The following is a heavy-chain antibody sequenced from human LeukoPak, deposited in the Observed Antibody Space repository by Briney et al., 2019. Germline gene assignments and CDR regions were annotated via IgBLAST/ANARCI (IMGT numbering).Heavy chain of an antibody. D-gene: IGHD3-10*01. CDR3: ASGEGTTYYYSAGSYSRLDY. CDR1: GFTFSGYA. J-gene: IGHJ4*02. Sequence: PGGSLRLPCADSGFTFSGYAMTWVRQAPGKGLEWVSVISGSGGSTYYADSVKGRFTISRDNSKNTLDLQMNSLRAEDTAVYYCASGEGTTYYYSAGSYSRLDYCGQGTLVTVSS. V-gene: IGHV3-23*01. CDR2: ISGSGGST.